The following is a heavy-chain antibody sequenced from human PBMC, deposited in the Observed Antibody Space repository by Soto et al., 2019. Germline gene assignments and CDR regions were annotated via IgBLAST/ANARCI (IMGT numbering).Heavy chain of an antibody. V-gene: IGHV4-34*01. D-gene: IGHD3-10*01. CDR1: GGSFSDYY. Sequence: SETLSLTCAVYGGSFSDYYWSWIRQPPGKGPEWIGAINHSGSTNNNPSLKSRLTISVDTSKNQFSLKLTSVTAADTAVYYCARGPYYYGTTTGYYPAFWYFDHWGQGSLVTVSS. CDR3: ARGPYYYGTTTGYYPAFWYFDH. CDR2: INHSGST. J-gene: IGHJ4*02.